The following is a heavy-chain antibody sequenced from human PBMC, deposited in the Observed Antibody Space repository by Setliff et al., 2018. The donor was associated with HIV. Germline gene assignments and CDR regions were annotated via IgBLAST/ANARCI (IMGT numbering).Heavy chain of an antibody. Sequence: GGSLRLSCAASGFTFSSYSMNWVRQAPGKGLVWVSRIMTDGGVTNYADSVKGRFTISRDNAKNTLYLQMNSLRAEDTAVYYCARDVIYGSGSCDYWGRGTLVTVSS. V-gene: IGHV3-74*01. CDR1: GFTFSSYS. J-gene: IGHJ4*02. CDR2: IMTDGGVT. CDR3: ARDVIYGSGSCDY. D-gene: IGHD3-10*01.